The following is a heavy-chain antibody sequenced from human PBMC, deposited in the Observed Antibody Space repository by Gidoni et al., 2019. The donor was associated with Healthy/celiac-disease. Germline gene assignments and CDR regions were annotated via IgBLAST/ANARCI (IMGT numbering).Heavy chain of an antibody. J-gene: IGHJ4*02. D-gene: IGHD3-22*01. V-gene: IGHV3-23*01. CDR3: AKAIAMQLDSSGYSGY. CDR2: ISGSGGST. Sequence: EVQLLESGGGLVQPGGSLRLSCAASGFTFSSYAMSWVRQAPGKGLEWVSAISGSGGSTYYADSVKGRFTISRDNSKNTLYLQMNSLRAEDTAVYYCAKAIAMQLDSSGYSGYWGQGTLVTVSS. CDR1: GFTFSSYA.